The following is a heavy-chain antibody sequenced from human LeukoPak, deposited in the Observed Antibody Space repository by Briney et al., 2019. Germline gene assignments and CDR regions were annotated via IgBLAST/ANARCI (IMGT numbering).Heavy chain of an antibody. Sequence: SQTLSLTCAVSGVSISSGAYSWTWIRQPPGKGLEWIGYISYSGNTYYNPSLKSRVTISVDTSKNQFSLKLSSVTAADTAVYYCARQVVVVAHNWFDPWGQGTLVTVSS. J-gene: IGHJ5*02. D-gene: IGHD2-15*01. CDR2: ISYSGNT. CDR3: ARQVVVVAHNWFDP. CDR1: GVSISSGAYS. V-gene: IGHV4-30-2*03.